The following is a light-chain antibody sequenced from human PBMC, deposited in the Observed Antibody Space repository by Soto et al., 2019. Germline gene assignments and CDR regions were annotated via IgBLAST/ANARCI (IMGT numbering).Light chain of an antibody. Sequence: QSVLTQPASVSGSPGQSITISCSGTSSDIGAYEYVSWYQQHPGKPPKLIIYNVSNRPPGASTRFSGSKSGNTAPLTISGLQTQDEADYYCSSYTSSTDYVFGTGTKVTVL. CDR3: SSYTSSTDYV. V-gene: IGLV2-14*03. J-gene: IGLJ1*01. CDR2: NVS. CDR1: SSDIGAYEY.